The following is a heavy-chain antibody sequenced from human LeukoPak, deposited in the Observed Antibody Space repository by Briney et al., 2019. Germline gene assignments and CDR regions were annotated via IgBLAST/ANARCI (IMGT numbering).Heavy chain of an antibody. V-gene: IGHV3-30*14. CDR3: ARAAGVRNWFDP. CDR2: ISFDESHE. CDR1: GFTFNSYA. Sequence: GRSLRLSCVASGFTFNSYAMNWVRHAPGKGLEWVAVISFDESHEYYADSVKGRFTISRDNSRNTVYLQMDSLRAEDTAVYYCARAAGVRNWFDPWGQGTLVTVSS. J-gene: IGHJ5*02.